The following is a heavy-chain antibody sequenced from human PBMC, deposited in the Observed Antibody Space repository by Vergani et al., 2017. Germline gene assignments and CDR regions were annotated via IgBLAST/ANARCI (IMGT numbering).Heavy chain of an antibody. D-gene: IGHD6-13*01. CDR1: GGSISSYY. CDR3: ARVFIAGAFDI. J-gene: IGHJ3*02. V-gene: IGHV4-59*08. CDR2: IYYSGST. Sequence: QVQLQESGPGLVKPSETLSLTCTVSGGSISSYYWSWIRQPPGKGLEWIGYIYYSGSTNYNPSLKSRVTISVDTSKNQFSLKLSSVTAADTAVYYCARVFIAGAFDIWGQGTMVTVSS.